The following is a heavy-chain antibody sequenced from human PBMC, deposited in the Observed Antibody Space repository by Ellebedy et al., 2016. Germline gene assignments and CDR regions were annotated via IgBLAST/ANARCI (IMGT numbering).Heavy chain of an antibody. J-gene: IGHJ4*02. CDR2: IYAGGST. CDR3: AGGSGWLCDQ. D-gene: IGHD6-19*01. Sequence: GESLKISCVVSGFSVSSNYLSWVRQAPGKGLEWVSVIYAGGSTFYADSVKGRFTISRDNSKNTLYLQMNRLRAEDTAMYYCAGGSGWLCDQWGQGTLVTVSS. V-gene: IGHV3-66*01. CDR1: GFSVSSNY.